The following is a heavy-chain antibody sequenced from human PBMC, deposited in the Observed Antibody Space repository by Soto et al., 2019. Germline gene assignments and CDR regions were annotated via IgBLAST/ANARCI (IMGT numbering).Heavy chain of an antibody. V-gene: IGHV4-59*02. J-gene: IGHJ5*02. CDR1: GGSVSSYY. CDR2: IYYSGST. CDR3: ARGSMCLMESFWYDP. Sequence: SETLSLTCTVSGGSVSSYYWSWIRQPPGKGLEWIGYIYYSGSTNYNPSLKSRVTISVDTSKNQFSLKLSSVTAADTAVYYCARGSMCLMESFWYDPWGQGTLVTVSS. D-gene: IGHD3-10*02.